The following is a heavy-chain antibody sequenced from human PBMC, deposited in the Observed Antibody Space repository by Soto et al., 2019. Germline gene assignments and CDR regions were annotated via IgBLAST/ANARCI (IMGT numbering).Heavy chain of an antibody. CDR1: GYTFTSYG. CDR2: ISAYNGNT. J-gene: IGHJ3*01. Sequence: QVQLVQSGAEVKKPGASVKVSCKASGYTFTSYGISWVRQAPGQGLEWMGWISAYNGNTNDAQKLQGRVTMTTDTSXXTDYMELRSLRSDATAVYYCARDIGRRGISTSCLSWGQGTMVTVSS. CDR3: ARDIGRRGISTSCLS. V-gene: IGHV1-18*01. D-gene: IGHD2-2*01.